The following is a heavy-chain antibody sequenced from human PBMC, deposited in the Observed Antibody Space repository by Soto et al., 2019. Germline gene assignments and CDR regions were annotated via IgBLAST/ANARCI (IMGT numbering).Heavy chain of an antibody. CDR2: ISGSGGST. CDR3: AKARTYYCSGGSCYSDH. Sequence: GGSVRLSCAASGFTFSSYAMSWVRQAPGKGLEWVSAISGSGGSTYYADSVKGRFTISRDNSKNTLYLQMNSLRAEDTAVYYCAKARTYYCSGGSCYSDHWGQGTLVTVPS. J-gene: IGHJ4*02. V-gene: IGHV3-23*01. CDR1: GFTFSSYA. D-gene: IGHD2-15*01.